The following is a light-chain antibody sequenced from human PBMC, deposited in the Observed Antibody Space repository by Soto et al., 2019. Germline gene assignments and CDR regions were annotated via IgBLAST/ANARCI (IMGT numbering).Light chain of an antibody. CDR3: QQRTNWSSVT. CDR1: QSVSSY. CDR2: DAS. Sequence: EIVLTQSPANLSLSPVDRATLSCRASQSVSSYLAWYQQKPGQAPRLLIYDASNRATGIPARFSGSGSGTDFTLTIRSLEPEDFAVYYCQQRTNWSSVTFGGGTKGDIK. J-gene: IGKJ4*01. V-gene: IGKV3-11*01.